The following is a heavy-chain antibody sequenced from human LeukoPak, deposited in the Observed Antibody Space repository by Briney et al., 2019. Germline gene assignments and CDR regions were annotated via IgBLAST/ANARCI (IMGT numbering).Heavy chain of an antibody. CDR3: ASFGVRGSPYYFDY. D-gene: IGHD3-10*01. V-gene: IGHV3-48*04. CDR1: GFTFSSYG. CDR2: ISSSGSTI. J-gene: IGHJ4*02. Sequence: GGSLRLSCAASGFTFSSYGMSWVRQAPGKGLEWVSYISSSGSTIYYADSVKGRFTISRDNAKNSLYLQMNSLRAEDTAVYYCASFGVRGSPYYFDYWGQGTLVTVSS.